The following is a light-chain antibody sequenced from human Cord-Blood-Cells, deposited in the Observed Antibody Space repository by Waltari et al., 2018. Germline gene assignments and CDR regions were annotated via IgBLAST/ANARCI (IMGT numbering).Light chain of an antibody. V-gene: IGKV3-20*01. CDR1: QSVSSSY. CDR3: QQYGSSRFT. CDR2: GAS. Sequence: DIVLTQSPGTLSLSPGERATLSCRASQSVSSSYLAWYQQKPGQAPRLLIYGASSRATGIPDRFSGSGSGTDFILTISRLEPEDFAVYYCQQYGSSRFTFGPGTKVDIK. J-gene: IGKJ3*01.